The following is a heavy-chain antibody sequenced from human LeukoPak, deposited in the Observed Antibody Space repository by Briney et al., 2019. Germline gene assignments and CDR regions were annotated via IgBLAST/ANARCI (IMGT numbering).Heavy chain of an antibody. Sequence: ASVKVSCKPSGYTFTSFGLSWVRQAPGQGLEWMGWISVYNDNTNYAQKFQGRVTMTTDIATSTAYMELSSLRSEDTAVYYCASRRVSGSFDYWGQGTLVTVSS. D-gene: IGHD3-3*01. J-gene: IGHJ4*02. V-gene: IGHV1-18*01. CDR2: ISVYNDNT. CDR1: GYTFTSFG. CDR3: ASRRVSGSFDY.